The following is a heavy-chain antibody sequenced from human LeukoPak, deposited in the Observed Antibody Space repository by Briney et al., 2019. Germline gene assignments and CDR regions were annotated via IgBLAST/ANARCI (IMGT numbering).Heavy chain of an antibody. CDR1: GYTFTSYD. D-gene: IGHD3-10*01. V-gene: IGHV1-8*01. Sequence: GASVKVSCKASGYTFTSYDINWVRQATGQGLEWMGWMNPNSGNTGYAQKFQGRVTMTRNTSISTAYMELRSLRSDDTAVYYCARDYGPTHYYGSGTLLSPDYWGQGTLVTVSS. J-gene: IGHJ4*02. CDR2: MNPNSGNT. CDR3: ARDYGPTHYYGSGTLLSPDY.